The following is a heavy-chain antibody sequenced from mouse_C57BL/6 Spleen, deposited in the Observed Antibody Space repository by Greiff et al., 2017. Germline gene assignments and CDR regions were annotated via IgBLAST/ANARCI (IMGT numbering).Heavy chain of an antibody. Sequence: EVKLMESGGGLVQPGESLKLSCESTEYEFPSHDMSWVRQTPEKRLELVAAINSDGGSTYYPDTMERRVIISRDNTTKTLYLQMSSLWSEDTACYYCARHYGYTWGWFADWGQGTLVTVAA. D-gene: IGHD1-2*01. CDR1: EYEFPSHD. CDR3: ARHYGYTWGWFAD. J-gene: IGHJ3*01. CDR2: INSDGGST. V-gene: IGHV5-2*01.